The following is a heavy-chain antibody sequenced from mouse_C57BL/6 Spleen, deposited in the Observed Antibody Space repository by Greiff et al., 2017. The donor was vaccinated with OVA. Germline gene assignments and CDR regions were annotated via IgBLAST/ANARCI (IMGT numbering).Heavy chain of an antibody. J-gene: IGHJ3*01. CDR3: ARGAHYGNPLAY. D-gene: IGHD2-1*01. CDR1: GYTFTSYW. V-gene: IGHV1-7*01. Sequence: VKLMESGAELAKPGASVKLSCKASGYTFTSYWMHWVNQRPGQGLEWIGYINPSSGYTKYNQKFKDKAILTEDKNSSTAYMQQSSRTDEDSAVYYGARGAHYGNPLAYWGQGTLVTVSA. CDR2: INPSSGYT.